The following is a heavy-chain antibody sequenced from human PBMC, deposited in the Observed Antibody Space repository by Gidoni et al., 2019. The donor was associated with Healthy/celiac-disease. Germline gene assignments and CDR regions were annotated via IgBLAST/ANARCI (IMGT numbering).Heavy chain of an antibody. Sequence: QVQLVQSGAVVITPGSSVKLSCKSYGRTFSRHPSSWVRRAPGQGLEWMGGIIPIYGTANNAQKFQGRVTITAEKSTSTDYMELSSLRSEDTAVYYCARELYSGSYYYYYGMDVWGKGTTVTVSS. J-gene: IGHJ6*04. V-gene: IGHV1-69*06. CDR3: ARELYSGSYYYYYGMDV. CDR2: IIPIYGTA. CDR1: GRTFSRHP. D-gene: IGHD1-26*01.